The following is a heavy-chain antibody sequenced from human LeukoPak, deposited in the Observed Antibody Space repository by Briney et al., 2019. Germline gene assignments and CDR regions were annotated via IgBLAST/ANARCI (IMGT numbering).Heavy chain of an antibody. CDR3: ARLTIRSVNSNY. CDR2: IYYSGST. J-gene: IGHJ4*02. D-gene: IGHD5/OR15-5a*01. Sequence: SETLSLTCTVSGGSINSSSYYWGWIRQPPGKGLEWIGSIYYSGSTYYNPSLKSRVTISVDTSKNQFSLKLSSVTAADTAVYYCARLTIRSVNSNYWGQGTLVTVSS. V-gene: IGHV4-39*01. CDR1: GGSINSSSYY.